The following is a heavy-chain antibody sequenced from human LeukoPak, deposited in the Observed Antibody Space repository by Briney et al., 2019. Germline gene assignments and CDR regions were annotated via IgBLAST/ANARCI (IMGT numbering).Heavy chain of an antibody. CDR1: GFTVSSNY. J-gene: IGHJ4*02. Sequence: GGSLRLSCAVSGFTVSSNYMSWVRQAPGKGLEWVSVLYSGGNTYYADSVKGRFTVSRDNSKNTLYLQMNSLRAEDTAVYYCAKNTKPTLVTPDFWGQGTLVTVSS. CDR2: LYSGGNT. CDR3: AKNTKPTLVTPDF. D-gene: IGHD4-23*01. V-gene: IGHV3-53*01.